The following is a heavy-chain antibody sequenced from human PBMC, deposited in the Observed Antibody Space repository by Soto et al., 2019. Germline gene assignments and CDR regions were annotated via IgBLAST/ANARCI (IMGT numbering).Heavy chain of an antibody. CDR2: ISAYNGNT. CDR3: ARASSGPPPDAFDI. CDR1: DYTFTNYG. J-gene: IGHJ3*02. Sequence: QVQLVQSGAEVKKPGASVKVSCKASDYTFTNYGISWVRQAPGQGLEWMGWISAYNGNTNYAQKLQGRVTMTTDTSTITAYMEMRSLRSDDTAVYFCARASSGPPPDAFDIWGQGTMVTVSS. V-gene: IGHV1-18*01. D-gene: IGHD6-19*01.